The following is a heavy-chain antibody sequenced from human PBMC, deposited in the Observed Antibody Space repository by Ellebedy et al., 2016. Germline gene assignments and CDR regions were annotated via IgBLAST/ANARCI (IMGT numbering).Heavy chain of an antibody. D-gene: IGHD3-22*01. V-gene: IGHV1-69*13. CDR1: GGTFSSYA. CDR3: ATGVGVVARYGMDV. CDR2: IIPIFGTA. Sequence: ASVKVSCKASGGTFSSYAISWVRQAPGQGLEWMGGIIPIFGTANYAQKFQGRVTITADESTSTAYMELSSLRSEDTAVYYCATGVGVVARYGMDVWGQGTTVTVSS. J-gene: IGHJ6*02.